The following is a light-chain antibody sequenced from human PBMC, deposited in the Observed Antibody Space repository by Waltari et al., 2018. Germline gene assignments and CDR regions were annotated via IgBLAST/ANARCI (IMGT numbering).Light chain of an antibody. V-gene: IGLV2-23*02. CDR3: CSYTLGGSYYV. J-gene: IGLJ1*01. CDR1: SSNIGSYNF. Sequence: QSDLTQPASVSGSPGQSVTISCTGSSSNIGSYNFVPWYQQHPDKAPQLIISEVTRRPSGVSNRFSGSKSGNTASLTISGLQPEDEAEYFCCSYTLGGSYYVFGTGTKVAVL. CDR2: EVT.